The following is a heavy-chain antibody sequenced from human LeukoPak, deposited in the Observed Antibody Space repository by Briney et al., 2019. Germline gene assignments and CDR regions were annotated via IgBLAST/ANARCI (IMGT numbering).Heavy chain of an antibody. CDR2: IRYDGSNK. Sequence: GGSLRLSCAASGFTFSSYGMHWVRQAPGKGLEWVAFIRYDGSNKYYADSVKGRFTISRDNSKNTLYLQMNSLRAEDTAVYYCAKEGPVVVVAAGFDYWGQGTLVTVSS. CDR3: AKEGPVVVVAAGFDY. J-gene: IGHJ4*02. V-gene: IGHV3-30*02. D-gene: IGHD2-15*01. CDR1: GFTFSSYG.